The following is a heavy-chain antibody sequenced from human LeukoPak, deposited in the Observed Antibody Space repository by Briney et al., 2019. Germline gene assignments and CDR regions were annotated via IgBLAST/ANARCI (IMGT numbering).Heavy chain of an antibody. CDR3: ARGPSITMIRGGQWYYYTDV. CDR1: GYTFTRYY. CDR2: INPSGGST. D-gene: IGHD3-10*01. Sequence: GASVKVSCKASGYTFTRYYMYWVRQAPGQGLEWMGVINPSGGSTNYAQKFQGRVTMTTDTSTNTVYMELSSLRSEDTAVYYCARGPSITMIRGGQWYYYTDVWGKGTTVTISS. J-gene: IGHJ6*03. V-gene: IGHV1-46*01.